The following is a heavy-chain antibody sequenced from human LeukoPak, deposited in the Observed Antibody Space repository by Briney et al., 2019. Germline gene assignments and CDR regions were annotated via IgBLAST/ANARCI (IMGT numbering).Heavy chain of an antibody. CDR2: IYHSGST. D-gene: IGHD3-22*01. Sequence: PSQTLSLTCAVSGASISSGGYSWSWIRQPPGKGLEWIGYIYHSGSTYYNPSLKSRVTISVDRSKNQFSLKLSSVTAADTAVYYCSREQHPYYDSSGYSFFDYWGQGTLVTVSS. J-gene: IGHJ4*02. V-gene: IGHV4-30-2*01. CDR3: SREQHPYYDSSGYSFFDY. CDR1: GASISSGGYS.